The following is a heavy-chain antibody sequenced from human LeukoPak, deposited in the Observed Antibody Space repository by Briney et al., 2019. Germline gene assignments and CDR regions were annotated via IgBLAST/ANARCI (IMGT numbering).Heavy chain of an antibody. CDR3: AGYGSGNVDFDY. V-gene: IGHV3-74*01. CDR1: GFTFSSYW. D-gene: IGHD3-10*01. CDR2: INSDGSST. Sequence: GGSLRLSCAASGFTFSSYWMHWVRQAPGKGLLWVSRINSDGSSTSYADSVKGRFTISRDNAKNTLYLQMNSLRAEDTAVYYCAGYGSGNVDFDYWGQGTLVTVSS. J-gene: IGHJ4*02.